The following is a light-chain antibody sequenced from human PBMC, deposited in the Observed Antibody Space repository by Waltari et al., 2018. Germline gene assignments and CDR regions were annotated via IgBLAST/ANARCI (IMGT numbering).Light chain of an antibody. V-gene: IGKV1-39*01. Sequence: DIRTTHSPYVLSASVGDRVSLTCRASQSISSYLNWYQQKPGKAPKLLIYAASSLQSGVPSRFSGSGSGTDFTLTISSLQPEDFATYYCQQSYSTPQTFGQGTKVEIK. CDR2: AAS. CDR1: QSISSY. J-gene: IGKJ1*01. CDR3: QQSYSTPQT.